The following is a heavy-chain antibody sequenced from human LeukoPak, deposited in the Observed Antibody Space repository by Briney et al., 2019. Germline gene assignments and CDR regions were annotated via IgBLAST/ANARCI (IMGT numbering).Heavy chain of an antibody. J-gene: IGHJ3*02. V-gene: IGHV3-23*01. D-gene: IGHD2-15*01. CDR3: ARSKSWYSTDAFDI. Sequence: GGAMMLPWGTSGVTCKSFDMGGVRNAPRKGLEWVSAISGSGGSTYYADSVKGRFTISRDNSKNTLYLQMNSLRAEDTAVYHCARSKSWYSTDAFDIWGQGTMVTVSS. CDR2: ISGSGGST. CDR1: GVTCKSFD.